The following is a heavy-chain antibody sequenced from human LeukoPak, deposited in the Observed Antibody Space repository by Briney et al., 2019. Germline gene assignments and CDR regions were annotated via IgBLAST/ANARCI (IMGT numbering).Heavy chain of an antibody. V-gene: IGHV3-21*01. Sequence: GGSLRLSCAASGFTFSSYSMNWVRQAPGKGLEWVSSISSSSSYIYYADSVKGRFTVSRDNAKNSLYLQMNSLRAEDTAVYYCASGSSSWYVDYWGQGTLVTVSS. J-gene: IGHJ4*02. CDR2: ISSSSSYI. CDR1: GFTFSSYS. D-gene: IGHD6-13*01. CDR3: ASGSSSWYVDY.